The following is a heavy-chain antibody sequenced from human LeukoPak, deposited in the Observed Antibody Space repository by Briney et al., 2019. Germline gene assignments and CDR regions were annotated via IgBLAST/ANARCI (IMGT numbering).Heavy chain of an antibody. CDR1: GGSISSSSYY. Sequence: SETLSLTCTVSGGSISSSSYYWGWIRQPPGKGLEWIGSIYYSGSTYYNPSLKSRVTISVDTSKNQFSLKLSSVTAADTAVYYCASLYGSGTTDMRWGQGTLVTVSS. J-gene: IGHJ4*02. CDR3: ASLYGSGTTDMR. V-gene: IGHV4-39*07. CDR2: IYYSGST. D-gene: IGHD3-10*01.